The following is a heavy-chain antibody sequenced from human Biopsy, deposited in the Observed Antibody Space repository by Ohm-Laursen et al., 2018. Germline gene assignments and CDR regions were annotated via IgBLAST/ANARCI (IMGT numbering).Heavy chain of an antibody. J-gene: IGHJ4*02. CDR3: ARGEYSSSIFGH. D-gene: IGHD6-6*01. V-gene: IGHV4-4*07. Sequence: TLSLTCHVSGGDINNYYWSWIRQPAGKGLEWIGRIYPGRSTNYNPSLKSRATMSVDTSKKQLSLKVRSVTAADTAVYYCARGEYSSSIFGHWGQGTLVTVSS. CDR2: IYPGRST. CDR1: GGDINNYY.